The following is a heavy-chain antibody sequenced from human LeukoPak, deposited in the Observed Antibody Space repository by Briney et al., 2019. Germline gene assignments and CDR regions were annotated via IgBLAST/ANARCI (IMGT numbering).Heavy chain of an antibody. CDR1: GGSISSSSYY. D-gene: IGHD2-21*01. Sequence: SETLSLTCTVSGGSISSSSYYWGWLRQPPGKGLEWIGSIYYSGSTYYNPSLKSRVTISVDTSKNQFSLKLSSVTAADTAVYYCARQAYCGGDCPRGAHFDYWGQGTLVTVSS. CDR3: ARQAYCGGDCPRGAHFDY. V-gene: IGHV4-39*01. CDR2: IYYSGST. J-gene: IGHJ4*02.